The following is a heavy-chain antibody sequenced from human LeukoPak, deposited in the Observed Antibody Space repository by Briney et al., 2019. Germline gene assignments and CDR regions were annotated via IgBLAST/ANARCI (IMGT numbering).Heavy chain of an antibody. CDR1: GGSISSYY. CDR2: IYYSGST. Sequence: SETLSLTCTVSGGSISSYYWSWIRQHPGKGLEWIGYIYYSGSTYYNPSLKSRVTISVDTSKNQFSLKLSSVTAADTAVYYCARVQDSSGSRDFTDAFDIWGQGTMVTVSS. V-gene: IGHV4-59*06. CDR3: ARVQDSSGSRDFTDAFDI. J-gene: IGHJ3*02. D-gene: IGHD3-22*01.